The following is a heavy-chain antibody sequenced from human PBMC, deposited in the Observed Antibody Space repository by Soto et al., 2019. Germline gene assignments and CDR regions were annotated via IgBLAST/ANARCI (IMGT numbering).Heavy chain of an antibody. J-gene: IGHJ4*02. CDR3: ATIYGSGYRAFDY. D-gene: IGHD3-10*01. Sequence: QVQLVQSGAEVKRPGSSVKVSCKASGDTFSFYSINWVRQAPGLGLEWMGRVNPILSMSNYAQRFQGRVTMTADKSTSTAYMELSGLRSEDTAMYYCATIYGSGYRAFDYWGQGALVTVSS. V-gene: IGHV1-69*04. CDR2: VNPILSMS. CDR1: GDTFSFYS.